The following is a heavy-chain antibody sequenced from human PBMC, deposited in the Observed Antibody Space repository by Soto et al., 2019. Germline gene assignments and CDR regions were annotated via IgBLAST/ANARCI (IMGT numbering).Heavy chain of an antibody. J-gene: IGHJ4*02. CDR2: INHSGST. D-gene: IGHD3-10*01. V-gene: IGHV4-34*01. CDR1: GWSFSGYY. CDR3: ARVALWFGELCH. Sequence: SETLSLTCAVYGWSFSGYYWSWIRQPPGKGLEWIGEINHSGSTNYNPSLKSRVTISVDTSKNQFSLKLSSVTAADTAVYYCARVALWFGELCHWGQGTLVTVSS.